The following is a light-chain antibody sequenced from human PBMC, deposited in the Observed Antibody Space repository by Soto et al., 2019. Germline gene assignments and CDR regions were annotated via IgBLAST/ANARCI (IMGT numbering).Light chain of an antibody. CDR1: SSNIGAGYD. J-gene: IGLJ2*01. CDR2: DNN. CDR3: QSFDTSLSGFVV. Sequence: QSVLTQPPSMSGAPGQRVTISCTGSSSNIGAGYDVHWYQQHPGTAPKLFIFDNNNRPSGVPDRFSGSKSDTSASLAITGLQAEDEADYYCQSFDTSLSGFVVFGGGTKVTVL. V-gene: IGLV1-40*01.